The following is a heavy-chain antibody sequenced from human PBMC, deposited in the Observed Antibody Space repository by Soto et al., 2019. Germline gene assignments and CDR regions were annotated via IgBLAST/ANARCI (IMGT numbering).Heavy chain of an antibody. CDR2: TFYRSKWYY. CDR3: SGRLKLGADYYGMDV. D-gene: IGHD1-26*01. Sequence: PSQTLSLTCAISGDSVSSTSAAWNWIRQSPSRGLEWLGRTFYRSKWYYDYAVSVKSRITINPDTSKNQFSLQLNPVTPEDTAVYYFSGRLKLGADYYGMDVWGQGTTVTVSS. J-gene: IGHJ6*02. V-gene: IGHV6-1*01. CDR1: GDSVSSTSAA.